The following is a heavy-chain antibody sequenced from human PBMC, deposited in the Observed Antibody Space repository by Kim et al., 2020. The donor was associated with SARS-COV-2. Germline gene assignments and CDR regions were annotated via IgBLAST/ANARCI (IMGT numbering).Heavy chain of an antibody. V-gene: IGHV3-48*03. J-gene: IGHJ4*02. D-gene: IGHD2-2*01. CDR3: ARVGPAATYYFDY. Sequence: YYADSVKGRFTISRDNAKNSLYLQMNSLRAEDTAVYYCARVGPAATYYFDYWGQGTLVTVSS.